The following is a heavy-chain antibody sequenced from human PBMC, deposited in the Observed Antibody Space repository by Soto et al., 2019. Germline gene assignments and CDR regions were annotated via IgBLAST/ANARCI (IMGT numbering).Heavy chain of an antibody. J-gene: IGHJ1*01. Sequence: ASVKVSCKVSGYTLTELSMHWVRQAPGKGLEWMGGFDPEDGETIYAQKFQGRVTMTEDTSTDTAYMELSSLRSEDTAVYYCATPSDVVGATTAYFQHWGQGTLVTVSS. V-gene: IGHV1-24*01. CDR2: FDPEDGET. CDR3: ATPSDVVGATTAYFQH. CDR1: GYTLTELS. D-gene: IGHD1-26*01.